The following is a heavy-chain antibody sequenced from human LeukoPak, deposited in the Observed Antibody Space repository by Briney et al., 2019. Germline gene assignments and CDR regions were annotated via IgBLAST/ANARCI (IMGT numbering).Heavy chain of an antibody. CDR1: GFTFSNAW. Sequence: GGSLRLSCAASGFTFSNAWMSWVRQAPGKGLEWVANIKQDGSEKNYVDSVKGRFTISRDNAKNSLYLQMNSLRAEDTAVYYCASHPRGKGYYYEYLDYWGQGTLVTVSS. CDR3: ASHPRGKGYYYEYLDY. CDR2: IKQDGSEK. V-gene: IGHV3-7*01. D-gene: IGHD3-22*01. J-gene: IGHJ4*02.